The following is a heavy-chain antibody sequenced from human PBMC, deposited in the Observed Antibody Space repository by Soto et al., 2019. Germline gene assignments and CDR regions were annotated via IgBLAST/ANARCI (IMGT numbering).Heavy chain of an antibody. CDR2: FNPRGGDT. V-gene: IGHV1-46*02. J-gene: IGHJ4*02. D-gene: IGHD3-16*02. CDR3: ARETMITIGGDIEGLDY. Sequence: QVQLVQSGAEVKKPGASVKVSCEASGYTFNNYYMHWVRQAPGQGLEWMGIFNPRGGDTSYAEKFQGTFSMAGSTSTSTGYMEHSSLRSEDTAVYYCARETMITIGGDIEGLDYGFQGNLVTV. CDR1: GYTFNNYY.